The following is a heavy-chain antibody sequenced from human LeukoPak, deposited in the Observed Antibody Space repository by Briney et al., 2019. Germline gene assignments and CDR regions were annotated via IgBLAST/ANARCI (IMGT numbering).Heavy chain of an antibody. J-gene: IGHJ4*02. Sequence: SETLSLTCTVSGYSISSGYYWGWIRQPPGKGLEWIGSIYHSGSTYYNPSLKSRVTISVDTSKNQFSLKLSSVTAADTAVYYCASSRVWFGELLSLGYWGQGTLVTVSS. CDR1: GYSISSGYY. CDR2: IYHSGST. V-gene: IGHV4-38-2*02. CDR3: ASSRVWFGELLSLGY. D-gene: IGHD3-10*01.